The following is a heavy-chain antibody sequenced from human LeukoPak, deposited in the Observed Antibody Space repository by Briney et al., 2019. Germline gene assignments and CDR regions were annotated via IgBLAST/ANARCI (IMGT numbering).Heavy chain of an antibody. Sequence: ASVKVSCKASGYTFTSYGISWVRQAPGQGLEWMGWISAYNGNTNYAQKLQGRATMTTDTSTSTAYMELRSLRSDDTAVYYCARDPRRYCSSTSCYLYFDYWGQGTLVTVSS. J-gene: IGHJ4*02. D-gene: IGHD2-2*01. CDR1: GYTFTSYG. CDR3: ARDPRRYCSSTSCYLYFDY. V-gene: IGHV1-18*01. CDR2: ISAYNGNT.